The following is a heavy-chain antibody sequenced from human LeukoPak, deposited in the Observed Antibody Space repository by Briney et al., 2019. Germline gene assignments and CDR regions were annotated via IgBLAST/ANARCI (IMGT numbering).Heavy chain of an antibody. CDR1: GGSISSYF. CDR3: ARGRDIVVVPAENYGMDV. J-gene: IGHJ6*02. V-gene: IGHV4-59*12. CDR2: IYYSGST. D-gene: IGHD2-2*01. Sequence: SETLSLTCRVSGGSISSYFWTWIRQPPGKGLEWIGYIYYSGSTNYNPSLKSRVTISVDTSKNQFSLKPSSVTAADTAVYYCARGRDIVVVPAENYGMDVWGQGTTVTVSS.